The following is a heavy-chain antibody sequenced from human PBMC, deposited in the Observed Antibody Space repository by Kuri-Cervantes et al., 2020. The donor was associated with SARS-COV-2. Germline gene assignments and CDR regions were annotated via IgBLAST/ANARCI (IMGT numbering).Heavy chain of an antibody. CDR2: IYYSGST. D-gene: IGHD3-3*01. Sequence: SLRLSCTVAGASISSSSYYWSWIRQHPGKGLEWIEYIYYSGSTYYKPSLKSRVTISVDTSKNQFSLNLSSVTPADTAVYYCARAKRITIFGVVSNFNYWGQGTLVTVSS. CDR1: GASISSSSYY. J-gene: IGHJ4*02. V-gene: IGHV4-31*03. CDR3: ARAKRITIFGVVSNFNY.